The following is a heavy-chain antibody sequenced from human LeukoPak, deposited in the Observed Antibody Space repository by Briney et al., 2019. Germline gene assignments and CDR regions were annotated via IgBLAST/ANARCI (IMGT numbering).Heavy chain of an antibody. CDR3: ASLPNYGGNFIDY. D-gene: IGHD4-23*01. V-gene: IGHV4-34*01. CDR1: GGSFSGYY. CDR2: INHSGST. J-gene: IGHJ4*02. Sequence: SETLSLTCAVYGGSFSGYYWSRIRQPPGKGLEWIGEINHSGSTNYNPSLKSRVTISVDTSKNQFSLKLSSVTAADTAVYYCASLPNYGGNFIDYWGQGTLVTVSS.